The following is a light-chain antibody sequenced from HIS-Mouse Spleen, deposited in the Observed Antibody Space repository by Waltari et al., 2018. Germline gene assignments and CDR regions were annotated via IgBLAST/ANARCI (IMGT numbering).Light chain of an antibody. V-gene: IGLV6-57*04. CDR2: EDN. CDR1: SGSIASNY. CDR3: QSYDSSNQV. J-gene: IGLJ3*02. Sequence: NFMLTQPHSVSESPGKTVTISCTRSSGSIASNYVQWYQQRPGSAPTTVIYEDNQRPSGVPDRFSGSIDSSSNSASLTIYGLKTEDEADYYCQSYDSSNQVFGGGTKLNVL.